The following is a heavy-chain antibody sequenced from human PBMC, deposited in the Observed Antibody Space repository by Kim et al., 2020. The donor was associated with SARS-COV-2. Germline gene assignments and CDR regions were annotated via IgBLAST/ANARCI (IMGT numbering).Heavy chain of an antibody. Sequence: SETLSLTCTVSGGSISSYYWSWIRQPPGKGLEWIGYIYYSGSTNYNPSLKSRVTISVDTSKNQFSLKLSSVTAADTAVYYCARAETGGGNSYFQHWGQGTLVTVSS. CDR1: GGSISSYY. J-gene: IGHJ1*01. CDR3: ARAETGGGNSYFQH. V-gene: IGHV4-59*01. D-gene: IGHD2-21*02. CDR2: IYYSGST.